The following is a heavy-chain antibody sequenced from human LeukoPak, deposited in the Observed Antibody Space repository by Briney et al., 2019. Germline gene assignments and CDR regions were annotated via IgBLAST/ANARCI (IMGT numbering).Heavy chain of an antibody. CDR3: ARGKAPGFGVVNPFDY. CDR1: GGSISSSSYY. D-gene: IGHD3-3*01. J-gene: IGHJ4*02. Sequence: PSETLSLTCTVSGGSISSSSYYWGWIRQPPGKGLEWIGSIYYSGSTYYNPSLKSRVTISVDTSKNQFSLKLSSVTAADTAVYYCARGKAPGFGVVNPFDYWGQGTLVTVSS. CDR2: IYYSGST. V-gene: IGHV4-39*07.